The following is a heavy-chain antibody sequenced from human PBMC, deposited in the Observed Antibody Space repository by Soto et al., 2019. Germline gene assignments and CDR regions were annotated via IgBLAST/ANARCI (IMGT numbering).Heavy chain of an antibody. CDR3: VMVYGAGSLTIWFDP. J-gene: IGHJ5*02. CDR1: GGSITNYL. CDR2: IYYSGTT. V-gene: IGHV4-59*01. Sequence: SETLPLTCTVSGGSITNYLWSWIRQSPGKGLEWIGYIYYSGTTNYNPSLMSRVTISVDTSKTHFSLKLTSVTAADTAVYYCVMVYGAGSLTIWFDPWGRGLLVTVPS. D-gene: IGHD3-10*01.